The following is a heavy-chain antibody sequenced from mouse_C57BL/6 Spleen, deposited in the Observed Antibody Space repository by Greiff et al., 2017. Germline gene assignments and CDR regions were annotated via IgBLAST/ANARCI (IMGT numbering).Heavy chain of an antibody. J-gene: IGHJ2*01. Sequence: QVQLQQPGAELVKPGASVKLSCKASGYTFTSYWMQWVKQRPGQGLEWIGEIDPSDSYTNYNQKFKGKATLTVDTSSSTAYMQLSSLTSEDSAVYYWARILGNYDYWGQGTTLTVSS. CDR2: IDPSDSYT. CDR1: GYTFTSYW. D-gene: IGHD2-1*01. CDR3: ARILGNYDY. V-gene: IGHV1-50*01.